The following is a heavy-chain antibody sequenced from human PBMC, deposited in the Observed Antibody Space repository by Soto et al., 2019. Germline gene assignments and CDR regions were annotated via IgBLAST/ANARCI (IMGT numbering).Heavy chain of an antibody. V-gene: IGHV4-59*08. CDR2: VYNTGST. D-gene: IGHD1-1*01. J-gene: IGHJ6*02. Sequence: QVQPQQSGPGLVKPSETLSLTCTVSSGRSWSHNWGWIRQPPGRGLEWIGYVYNTGSTSYNPSVRSRVTISADTSTNHISLTLTSVTAADTAIYYCVRQGIGNLHGLVDVWGQGTTVTVSS. CDR1: SGRSWSHN. CDR3: VRQGIGNLHGLVDV.